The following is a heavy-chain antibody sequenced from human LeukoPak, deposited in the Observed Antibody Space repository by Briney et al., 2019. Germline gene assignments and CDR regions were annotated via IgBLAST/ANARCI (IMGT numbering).Heavy chain of an antibody. CDR2: INPNSGGT. Sequence: ASVKVSCKAPGYTFTDYYMHWVRQAPGQGLEWMGWINPNSGGTYSAQKFQGWVTMTRDTSISTAYMELSRLTSDDTAVYYCARANALHCSSTSCLFDYWGQGTLVTVSS. CDR3: ARANALHCSSTSCLFDY. J-gene: IGHJ4*02. D-gene: IGHD2-2*01. CDR1: GYTFTDYY. V-gene: IGHV1-2*04.